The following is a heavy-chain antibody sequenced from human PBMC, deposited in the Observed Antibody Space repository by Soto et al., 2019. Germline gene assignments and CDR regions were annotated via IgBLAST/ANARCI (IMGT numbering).Heavy chain of an antibody. J-gene: IGHJ6*02. V-gene: IGHV4-34*01. CDR1: GGSFSGYY. CDR3: ARGWKRRYCSSTSCGGAYYYYGMDV. CDR2: INHSGST. D-gene: IGHD2-2*01. Sequence: SETLSLTCAVYGGSFSGYYWSWIRQPPGKGLEWIGEINHSGSTNYNPSLKSRVTISVDTSKNQFSLKLSSVTAADTAVYYCARGWKRRYCSSTSCGGAYYYYGMDVWGQGTTVTVSS.